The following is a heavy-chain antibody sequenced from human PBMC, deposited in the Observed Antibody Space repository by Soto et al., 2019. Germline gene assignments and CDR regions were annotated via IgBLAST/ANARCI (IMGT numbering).Heavy chain of an antibody. Sequence: SETLSLTCAVSGYSISSSNWWGWIRQPPGKGLEWIGYIYYSGTTYYYPSLKSRVTMSVDTSKNQFSLKLTSVTAVDTAVYYCARVYYYGSGRRYYYGMDVWGQGTTVT. CDR1: GYSISSSNW. V-gene: IGHV4-28*03. D-gene: IGHD3-10*01. J-gene: IGHJ6*02. CDR2: IYYSGTT. CDR3: ARVYYYGSGRRYYYGMDV.